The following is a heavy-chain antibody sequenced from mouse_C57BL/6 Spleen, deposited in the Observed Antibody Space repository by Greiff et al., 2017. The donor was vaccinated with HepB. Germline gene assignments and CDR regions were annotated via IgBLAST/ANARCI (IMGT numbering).Heavy chain of an antibody. CDR1: GYTFTDYN. Sequence: VQLQQSGPELVKPGASVKMSCKASGYTFTDYNMHWVKQSHGKSLEWIGYINPNNGGTSYNQKFKGKATLTVNKSSSTAYMELRSLTSEDSAVYYCARRMWAYVNSYYDAMDYWGQGTSVTVSS. J-gene: IGHJ4*01. CDR3: ARRMWAYVNSYYDAMDY. D-gene: IGHD2-10*02. CDR2: INPNNGGT. V-gene: IGHV1-22*01.